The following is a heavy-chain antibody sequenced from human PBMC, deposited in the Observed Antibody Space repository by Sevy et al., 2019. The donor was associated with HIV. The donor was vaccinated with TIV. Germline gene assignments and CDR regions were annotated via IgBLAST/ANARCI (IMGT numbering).Heavy chain of an antibody. Sequence: GGSLRLSCAASGFTFSSYGMHWVRQAPGKGLEWVAVILYDGSKKYYADSVKGRFTISRDNSENTFYLQMSSLTSEDTAVYYCARGLAALPGYYYGMDVWGQGTAVTVSS. CDR1: GFTFSSYG. V-gene: IGHV3-33*01. CDR2: ILYDGSKK. D-gene: IGHD6-6*01. CDR3: ARGLAALPGYYYGMDV. J-gene: IGHJ6*02.